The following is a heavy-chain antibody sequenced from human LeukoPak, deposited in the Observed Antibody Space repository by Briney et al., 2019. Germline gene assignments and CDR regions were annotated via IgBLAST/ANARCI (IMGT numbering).Heavy chain of an antibody. CDR3: SRIFGGTKEYFQH. V-gene: IGHV4-38-2*01. Sequence: WGWIRQPPGRGLEWIGSVYHSGSTYYHQSLQSRVTISLDMSRNQFSLNLRSVIAADTAVYYCSRIFGGTKEYFQHWSQGTLVTVSS. D-gene: IGHD3-3*01. CDR2: VYHSGST. J-gene: IGHJ1*01.